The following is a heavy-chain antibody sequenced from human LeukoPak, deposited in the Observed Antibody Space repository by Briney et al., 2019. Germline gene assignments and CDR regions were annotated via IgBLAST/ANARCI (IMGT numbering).Heavy chain of an antibody. CDR3: ARDGINSYGFFAPSSFLFGIDV. D-gene: IGHD5-18*01. J-gene: IGHJ6*02. CDR2: IWYDGSNK. Sequence: PGGSLRLSCAASGFTFSSYGMHWVRQAPGKGLEWVAVIWYDGSNKYYADSVKGRFTISRDNSKNTLYLQMNSLRAEDTAVYYCARDGINSYGFFAPSSFLFGIDVWGPGATVTVPS. V-gene: IGHV3-33*01. CDR1: GFTFSSYG.